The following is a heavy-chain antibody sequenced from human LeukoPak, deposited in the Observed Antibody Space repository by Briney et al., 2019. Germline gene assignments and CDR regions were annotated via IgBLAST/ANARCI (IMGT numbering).Heavy chain of an antibody. CDR1: GFTFSSYA. Sequence: GGSLRLSCAASGFTFSSYAMSWVRQPPGKGLEWVSVSSGSGYGTSYADSVKGRFSISRDNSKNTLYLQMDSLRAEDTAVYYCAKSLYSGPKHWYFGLWGRGTLVTVSS. D-gene: IGHD2-15*01. V-gene: IGHV3-23*01. J-gene: IGHJ2*01. CDR3: AKSLYSGPKHWYFGL. CDR2: SSGSGYGT.